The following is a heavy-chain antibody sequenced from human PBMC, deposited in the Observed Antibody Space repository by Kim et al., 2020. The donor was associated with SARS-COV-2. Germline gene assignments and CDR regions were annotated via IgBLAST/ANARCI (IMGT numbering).Heavy chain of an antibody. J-gene: IGHJ5*02. CDR1: GITFSNYW. CDR3: ARDAAAGA. D-gene: IGHD6-13*01. CDR2: IRQDGSEK. V-gene: IGHV3-7*01. Sequence: GGSLRLSCVVSGITFSNYWMTWVRQAPGKGLEWVANIRQDGSEKYYVDSVKGRFTISRDNAKNSLYLQMNSLRAEDTAVYYCARDAAAGAWGQGTLVTVSS.